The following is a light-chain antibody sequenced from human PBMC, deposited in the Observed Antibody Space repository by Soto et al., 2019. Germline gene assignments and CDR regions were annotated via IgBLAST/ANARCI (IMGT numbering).Light chain of an antibody. V-gene: IGKV4-1*01. Sequence: DIVMTQSPDSLAVSLGERATINCKSSQSVLYSSNNKNYLAWYQQKPGQPPKLLIYWASTRESGVPDRFSGSGSGTDFTLTITSLQAEDVAVYYCQQYYSAPPTFGPGTKVDIQ. CDR1: QSVLYSSNNKNY. CDR3: QQYYSAPPT. J-gene: IGKJ3*01. CDR2: WAS.